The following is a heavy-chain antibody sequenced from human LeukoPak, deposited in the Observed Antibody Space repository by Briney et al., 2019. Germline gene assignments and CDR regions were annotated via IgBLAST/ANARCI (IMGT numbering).Heavy chain of an antibody. CDR2: INHSVST. CDR1: GGSFSGYY. CDR3: ARGAVAGTSFDY. J-gene: IGHJ4*02. D-gene: IGHD6-19*01. V-gene: IGHV4-34*01. Sequence: SETLSLTCAVYGGSFSGYYWSWIRQPPGKGLEWIGEINHSVSTNYNPSLKSRVTISVDTSKNQFSLKLSSVTAADTAVYYCARGAVAGTSFDYWGQGTVVTVSS.